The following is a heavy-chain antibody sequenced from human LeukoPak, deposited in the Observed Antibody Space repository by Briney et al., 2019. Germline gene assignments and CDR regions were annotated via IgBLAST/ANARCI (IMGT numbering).Heavy chain of an antibody. D-gene: IGHD1-26*01. J-gene: IGHJ4*02. Sequence: TGGSLRLSCAASGFTFDDYAMHWVRQAPGKGLEWVSSISWNSGTIGYVDSVKGRFTISRDNAKNSLYLQMNSLRAEDTALYYCAKDVLGASFYYFDYWGQGTLVTVSS. V-gene: IGHV3-9*01. CDR1: GFTFDDYA. CDR3: AKDVLGASFYYFDY. CDR2: ISWNSGTI.